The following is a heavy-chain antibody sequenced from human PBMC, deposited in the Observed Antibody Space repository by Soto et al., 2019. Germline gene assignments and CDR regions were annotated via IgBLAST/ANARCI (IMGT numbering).Heavy chain of an antibody. D-gene: IGHD5-12*01. CDR2: VSSDGERK. CDR3: AKAERSGRGPPFSCHI. J-gene: IGHJ3*02. Sequence: GESLKISCSASGFTFSDYAMHWVRQPPGKGLEWVATVSSDGERKYYAMSVKGRFAISKDNSMSTLLLQMDTLGPDDTAIYYCAKAERSGRGPPFSCHIWGQGTMVT. V-gene: IGHV3-30*18. CDR1: GFTFSDYA.